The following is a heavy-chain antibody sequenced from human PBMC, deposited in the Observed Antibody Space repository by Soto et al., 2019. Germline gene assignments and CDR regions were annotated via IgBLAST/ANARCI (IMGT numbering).Heavy chain of an antibody. CDR2: ISYDGSRK. CDR3: ARGDREDIEEVVGVRPGEYSMDV. D-gene: IGHD1-26*01. J-gene: IGHJ6*02. Sequence: QVHLVESGGGVAQPGSSLRLSCAASEFTFRIFAMHWLRQSPGKGLEWVAVISYDGSRKADSVKGRFTVSRDNSWNTLYLQMNSLRAEDTAIYYCARGDREDIEEVVGVRPGEYSMDVWGQGTTVTVSS. V-gene: IGHV3-30-3*01. CDR1: EFTFRIFA.